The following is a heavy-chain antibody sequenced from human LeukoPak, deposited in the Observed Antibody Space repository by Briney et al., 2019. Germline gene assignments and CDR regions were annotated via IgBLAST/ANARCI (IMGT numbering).Heavy chain of an antibody. CDR1: GFSFSIHY. J-gene: IGHJ4*02. CDR2: ITSSGSNA. V-gene: IGHV3-11*01. Sequence: GGSLRLSCAASGFSFSIHYMSWIRQAPGRGPEWVSYITSSGSNANYAHSVKGRFTMSRDNANNLPFLQMNSLRAEDTAVYYCARELPQAYGPTDYWGQGTLVTVSS. D-gene: IGHD3-16*01. CDR3: ARELPQAYGPTDY.